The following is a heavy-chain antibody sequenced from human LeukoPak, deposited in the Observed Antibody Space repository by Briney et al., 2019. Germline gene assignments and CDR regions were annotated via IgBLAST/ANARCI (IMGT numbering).Heavy chain of an antibody. CDR1: GFTFSSYA. Sequence: GESLRLSCAASGFTFSSYAMSWVRQAPGKGLEWVSAISGSGGSTYYADSVKGRFTISRDNSKNTLYLQMKSLRAEDTAVYYCAKDGVMSGYDILTYWGQGTLVTVSS. CDR3: AKDGVMSGYDILTY. V-gene: IGHV3-23*01. CDR2: ISGSGGST. D-gene: IGHD3-9*01. J-gene: IGHJ4*02.